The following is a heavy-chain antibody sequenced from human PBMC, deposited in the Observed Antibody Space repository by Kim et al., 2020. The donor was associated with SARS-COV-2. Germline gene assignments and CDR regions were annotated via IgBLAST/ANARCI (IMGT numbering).Heavy chain of an antibody. V-gene: IGHV3-48*03. J-gene: IGHJ4*02. CDR3: ARVRPNQAFDY. CDR1: GFTFSTYE. D-gene: IGHD2-8*01. Sequence: GGSLRLSCAASGFTFSTYEMNWVRQAPGKGLEWVSYIRSSGEIFYYADSVKGRFSISRDNAKNSLYLQMSSLRVEDTAVYYCARVRPNQAFDYWGQGTLVTVSS. CDR2: IRSSGEIF.